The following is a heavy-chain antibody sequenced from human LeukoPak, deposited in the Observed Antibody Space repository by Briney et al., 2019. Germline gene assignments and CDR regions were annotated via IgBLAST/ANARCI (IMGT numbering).Heavy chain of an antibody. J-gene: IGHJ4*02. V-gene: IGHV3-53*01. CDR1: GFTVSSNY. CDR3: AKVANDFWSGYGDY. Sequence: GGSLRLSCAASGFTVSSNYMSWVRQAPGKGLEWVSVIYSGGSTYYADSVKGRFTISRDNSKNTLYLQMNSLRAEDTAVYYCAKVANDFWSGYGDYWGQGTLVTVSS. CDR2: IYSGGST. D-gene: IGHD3-3*01.